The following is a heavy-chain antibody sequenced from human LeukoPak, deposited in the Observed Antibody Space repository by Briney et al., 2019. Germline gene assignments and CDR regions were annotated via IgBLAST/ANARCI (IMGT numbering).Heavy chain of an antibody. CDR3: AKDAYSGFSSSHNMDS. V-gene: IGHV1-2*02. J-gene: IGHJ4*02. CDR2: INPNSGVT. D-gene: IGHD2-21*01. CDR1: GYTVTGHY. Sequence: ASVKVSCKASGYTVTGHYLHWVRQAPGQGLEWMGWINPNSGVTNYAQKFQGRVTMTRDTSINTAYMELHSLTSDDTAMYYCAKDAYSGFSSSHNMDSWGQGTLVTVPS.